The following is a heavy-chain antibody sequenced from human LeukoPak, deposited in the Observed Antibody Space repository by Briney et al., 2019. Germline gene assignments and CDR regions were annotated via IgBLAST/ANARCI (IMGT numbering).Heavy chain of an antibody. J-gene: IGHJ3*02. D-gene: IGHD3-22*01. CDR1: GFTFSSYG. CDR2: MWYDGSNK. CDR3: ARGNYYDSSSHAFDI. V-gene: IGHV3-33*01. Sequence: PGRSLRLSCAASGFTFSSYGMHWVRQAPGKGLEWVAVMWYDGSNKYYADSVKGRFTISRDNSKNTLYLQMNSLRAEDTAVYHCARGNYYDSSSHAFDIWGQGTMVTVSS.